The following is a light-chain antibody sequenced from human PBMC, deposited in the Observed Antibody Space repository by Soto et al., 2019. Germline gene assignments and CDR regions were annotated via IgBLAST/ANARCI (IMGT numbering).Light chain of an antibody. V-gene: IGKV3-20*01. CDR3: QQSCSLPLT. CDR2: GAF. CDR1: QSVGSD. Sequence: EIVMTQSPATLSVSPGESTTLSCKASQSVGSDLAWYQQKPGHATRLLIYGAFSRATGIPDRFSGSGSGTDFTITISRLEPEDFAVYYCQQSCSLPLTFGGG. J-gene: IGKJ4*01.